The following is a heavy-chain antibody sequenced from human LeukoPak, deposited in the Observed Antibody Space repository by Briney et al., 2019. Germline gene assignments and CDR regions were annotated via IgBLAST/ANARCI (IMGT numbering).Heavy chain of an antibody. Sequence: ASVKVSCKASGYTFTSYGINWVRQATGQGLEWMGWMNPNSGNTGYAQKFQGRVTMTRNTSISTAYMELSSLRSEDTAVYYCARTIGSYYYYYYMDVWGKGTTVTISS. V-gene: IGHV1-8*01. CDR3: ARTIGSYYYYYYMDV. D-gene: IGHD1-26*01. CDR2: MNPNSGNT. CDR1: GYTFTSYG. J-gene: IGHJ6*03.